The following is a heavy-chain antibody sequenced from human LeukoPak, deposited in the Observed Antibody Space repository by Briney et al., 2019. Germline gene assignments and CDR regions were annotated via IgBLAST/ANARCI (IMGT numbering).Heavy chain of an antibody. D-gene: IGHD6-13*01. CDR1: GFTFSSYA. CDR2: ISYDGSNK. V-gene: IGHV3-30-3*01. CDR3: ARTRSPYSSSWYGYYFDY. J-gene: IGHJ4*02. Sequence: PGGSLRLSCAASGFTFSSYAMHWVRQAPGKGLEWVAVISYDGSNKYYADSVKGRFTISRDNSKNTLYLQMNSLRAEDTAVYYCARTRSPYSSSWYGYYFDYWGQGTLVTVSS.